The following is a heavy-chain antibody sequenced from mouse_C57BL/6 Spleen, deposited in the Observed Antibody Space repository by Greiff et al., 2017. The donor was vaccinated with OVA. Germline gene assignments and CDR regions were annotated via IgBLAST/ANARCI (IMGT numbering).Heavy chain of an antibody. CDR2: INPNYGTT. V-gene: IGHV1-39*01. J-gene: IGHJ3*01. D-gene: IGHD1-1*01. Sequence: FNWQQSGPELVKPGASVKISCKASGYSFTDYNMNWVKQSNGKSLEWIGVINPNYGTTSYNQKFKGKATLTVDQSSSTAYMQLNSLTSEDSAVYYCARSYYYGSSSWFAYWGQGTLVTVSA. CDR1: GYSFTDYN. CDR3: ARSYYYGSSSWFAY.